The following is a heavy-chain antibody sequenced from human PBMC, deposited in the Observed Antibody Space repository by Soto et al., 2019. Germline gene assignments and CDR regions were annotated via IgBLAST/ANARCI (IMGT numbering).Heavy chain of an antibody. CDR3: VKDPSYYYGSGFTPYYYGMDV. Sequence: SVKVSCKASGGTFSSYAISWVRQAPGQGLEWMGGIIPIFGTANYAQKFQGRVTITADESTSTAYMELSSLRSEDTAVYYCVKDPSYYYGSGFTPYYYGMDVWGQGTTVTVSS. V-gene: IGHV1-69*13. D-gene: IGHD3-10*01. CDR2: IIPIFGTA. CDR1: GGTFSSYA. J-gene: IGHJ6*02.